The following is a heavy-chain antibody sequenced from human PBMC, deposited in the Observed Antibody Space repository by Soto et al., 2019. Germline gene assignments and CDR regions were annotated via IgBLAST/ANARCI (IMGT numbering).Heavy chain of an antibody. D-gene: IGHD3-22*01. CDR3: ARLGAYYQAMDS. CDR2: IYYAGTT. Sequence: QVQLQESGPALVKPSETLSLSCTVSDGSLSPNYWSWIRQPPGKGLEWIGYIYYAGTTTYNPSLQSRVSISLDTSKNEVSLKLTSVTAADTAVYFCARLGAYYQAMDSWGQGTRVTVSS. V-gene: IGHV4-59*08. J-gene: IGHJ1*01. CDR1: DGSLSPNY.